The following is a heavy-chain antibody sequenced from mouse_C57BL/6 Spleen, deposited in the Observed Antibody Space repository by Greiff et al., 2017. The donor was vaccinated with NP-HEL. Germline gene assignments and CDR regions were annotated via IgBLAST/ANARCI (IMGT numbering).Heavy chain of an antibody. CDR2: IYPGDGDT. CDR3: ARSASNLEYYYAMDY. J-gene: IGHJ4*01. D-gene: IGHD2-5*01. CDR1: GYAFSSYW. Sequence: LEESGAELVKPGASVKISCKASGYAFSSYWMNWVKQRPGKGLEWIGQIYPGDGDTNYNGKFKGKATLTADKSSSTAYMQLSSLTSEDSAVYFCARSASNLEYYYAMDYWGQGTSVTVSS. V-gene: IGHV1-80*01.